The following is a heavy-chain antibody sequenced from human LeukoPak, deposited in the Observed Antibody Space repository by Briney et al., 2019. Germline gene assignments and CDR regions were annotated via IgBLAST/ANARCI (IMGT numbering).Heavy chain of an antibody. D-gene: IGHD2-2*01. CDR1: GYTFTSYG. Sequence: ASVKVSCKASGYTFTSYGISWVRQAPGQGLELMGWISAYNGNTNYAQKLQGRVTMTTDTSTSTGYMELRSLRSDDTAVYYCASGVVVSAFDIWGQGTMVTVSS. V-gene: IGHV1-18*01. CDR2: ISAYNGNT. CDR3: ASGVVVSAFDI. J-gene: IGHJ3*02.